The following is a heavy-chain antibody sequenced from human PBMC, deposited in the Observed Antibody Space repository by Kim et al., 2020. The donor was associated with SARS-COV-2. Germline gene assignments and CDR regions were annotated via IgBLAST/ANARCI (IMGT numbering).Heavy chain of an antibody. V-gene: IGHV3-21*01. J-gene: IGHJ6*02. CDR1: GFTFSSYS. D-gene: IGHD3-9*01. CDR2: ISSSSSYI. CDR3: ARDGALRYFDWLEIADYYYYGMDV. Sequence: GGSLRLSCAASGFTFSSYSMNWVRQAPGKGLEWVSSISSSSSYIYYADSVKGRFTISRDNAKNSLYLQMNSLRAEDTAVYYCARDGALRYFDWLEIADYYYYGMDVWGQGTTVTGSS.